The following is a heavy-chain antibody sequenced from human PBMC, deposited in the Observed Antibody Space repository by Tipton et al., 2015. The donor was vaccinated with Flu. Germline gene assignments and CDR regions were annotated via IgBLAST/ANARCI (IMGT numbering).Heavy chain of an antibody. D-gene: IGHD3-10*01. J-gene: IGHJ4*02. CDR1: GGSIRSYY. V-gene: IGHV4-4*07. Sequence: TLSLTCTVSGGSIRSYYWSWIRQPAGKALEWVGRIYTSGTTKYNPSLKRRGTMSKDTSKNQFSLKLTSVTAADTAVYYCARGSGSGTFVIFEYWGQGMLVTVSS. CDR2: IYTSGTT. CDR3: ARGSGSGTFVIFEY.